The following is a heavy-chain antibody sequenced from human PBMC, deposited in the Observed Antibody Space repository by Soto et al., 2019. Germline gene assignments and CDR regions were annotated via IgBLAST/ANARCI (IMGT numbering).Heavy chain of an antibody. CDR2: FDPDEAET. D-gene: IGHD4-17*01. J-gene: IGHJ5*02. V-gene: IGHV1-24*01. Sequence: QVQLVQSGAEVKKPGASVKVSCKVSGYTLNEVAMHWVRQAPGKGLEWLAGFDPDEAETIYARHFQGRVTITEDTSTDTVYMELSSLRSEDTALYFCTTYHGDYNFDHWGQGTLVTVSS. CDR3: TTYHGDYNFDH. CDR1: GYTLNEVA.